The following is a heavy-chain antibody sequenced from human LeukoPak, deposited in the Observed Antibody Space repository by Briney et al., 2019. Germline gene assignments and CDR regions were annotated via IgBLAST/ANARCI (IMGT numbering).Heavy chain of an antibody. CDR3: ARDRLEDTAYYDFWLDQ. J-gene: IGHJ4*02. CDR1: GVTFSSYS. V-gene: IGHV3-21*01. D-gene: IGHD3-3*01. Sequence: GGSLRLSCAASGVTFSSYSMNWVRQAPGKGLEWVSCISSSSSYIYYADSVEGRFTIARDNAKNSLYLQMHSLRAEDTAVYYCARDRLEDTAYYDFWLDQWGQGTLVTVSS. CDR2: ISSSSSYI.